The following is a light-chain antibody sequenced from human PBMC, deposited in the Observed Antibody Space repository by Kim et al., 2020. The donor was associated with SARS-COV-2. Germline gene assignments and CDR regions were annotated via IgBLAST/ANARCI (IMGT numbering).Light chain of an antibody. Sequence: EIVLTQSPGTLSLSPGERATLSCRASQSVSSSYLAWYQQKPGQAPRLLIYDASTRATGIPDRFSGSGSGTDFTLTISRLDPEDFAVYYCQQYDSYPALTLGGGTKVDIK. J-gene: IGKJ4*01. CDR1: QSVSSSY. CDR2: DAS. V-gene: IGKV3-20*01. CDR3: QQYDSYPALT.